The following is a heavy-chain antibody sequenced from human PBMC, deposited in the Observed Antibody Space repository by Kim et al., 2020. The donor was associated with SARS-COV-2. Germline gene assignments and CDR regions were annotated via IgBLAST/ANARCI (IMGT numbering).Heavy chain of an antibody. V-gene: IGHV3-11*04. CDR3: ALSKGVAGTLD. Sequence: IYYADSVKGRVTISRDNAKNSLYLQMNSLGAEDTAVYYCALSKGVAGTLDWGQGTLVTVSS. D-gene: IGHD6-19*01. CDR2: I. J-gene: IGHJ4*02.